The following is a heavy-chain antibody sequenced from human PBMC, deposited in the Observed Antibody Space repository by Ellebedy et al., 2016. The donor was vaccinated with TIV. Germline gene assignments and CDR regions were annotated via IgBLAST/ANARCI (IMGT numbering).Heavy chain of an antibody. V-gene: IGHV3-66*04. J-gene: IGHJ6*02. CDR2: VYSGGST. CDR3: ARPRETSSSWDRADHYAMDV. Sequence: PGGSLRLSCVVSGVTVYGNYMSWVRQAPGKGLEWVSVVYSGGSTSYADSVKGRFTVSRDISKYTVYLQMDSLRVEDTAGYYCARPRETSSSWDRADHYAMDVWGHGTTVIVSS. D-gene: IGHD2-2*01. CDR1: GVTVYGNY.